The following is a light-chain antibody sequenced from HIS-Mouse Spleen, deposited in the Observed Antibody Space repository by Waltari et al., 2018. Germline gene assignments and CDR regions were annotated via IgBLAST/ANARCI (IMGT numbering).Light chain of an antibody. J-gene: IGLJ3*02. CDR3: SSYTSSSTYWV. V-gene: IGLV2-14*03. Sequence: QSALTQPASVSGSPGQSITISCTGTSSDVGGYNYVPWYQQHPGKAPELMIYDVSNRPSGVSNRFSGSKSGNTASLTISGLQAEDEADYYCSSYTSSSTYWVFGGGTKLTVL. CDR1: SSDVGGYNY. CDR2: DVS.